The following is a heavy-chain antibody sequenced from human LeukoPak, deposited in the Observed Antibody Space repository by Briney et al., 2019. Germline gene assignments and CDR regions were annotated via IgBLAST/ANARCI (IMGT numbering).Heavy chain of an antibody. V-gene: IGHV3-23*01. CDR2: ISGSGGST. D-gene: IGHD5-12*01. CDR3: AKDPATWTDY. CDR1: GFTFSRYA. J-gene: IGHJ4*02. Sequence: SGGSLRLSCAASGFTFSRYAMRWVGQAPGKGVEWVSAISGSGGSTKYADSVKGRFTISRDNSKNTLYLQMNSLRAEDTAVYYCAKDPATWTDYWGQGTLVTVSS.